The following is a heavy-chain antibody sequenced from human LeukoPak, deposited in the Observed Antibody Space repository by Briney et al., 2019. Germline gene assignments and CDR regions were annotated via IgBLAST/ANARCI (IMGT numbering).Heavy chain of an antibody. J-gene: IGHJ5*02. CDR2: IYPGDSDT. CDR1: GYSFTSYW. D-gene: IGHD3-10*01. V-gene: IGHV5-51*01. Sequence: GEFLKISCKGSGYSFTSYWIGWVRQMPGKGLEWMGIIYPGDSDTRYSPSFQGQVTISADKSISTAYLQWSSLKASDTAMYYCARGLRTEINWFDPWGQGTLVTVSS. CDR3: ARGLRTEINWFDP.